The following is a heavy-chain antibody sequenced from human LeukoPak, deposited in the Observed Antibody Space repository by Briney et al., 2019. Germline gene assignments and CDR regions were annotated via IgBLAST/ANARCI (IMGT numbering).Heavy chain of an antibody. CDR2: SSSSGSLI. CDR3: AREDGYCSGGRCHTWYYMDV. Sequence: HSGGSLRLSCAASGFTLSHYSMNWVRQAPGKGLEWLSYSSSSGSLIYYADSVKGRFTISRDSAKNSLYLQMNSLRAEDTAVYYCAREDGYCSGGRCHTWYYMDVWGKGTTVTVSS. CDR1: GFTLSHYS. V-gene: IGHV3-48*01. J-gene: IGHJ6*03. D-gene: IGHD2-15*01.